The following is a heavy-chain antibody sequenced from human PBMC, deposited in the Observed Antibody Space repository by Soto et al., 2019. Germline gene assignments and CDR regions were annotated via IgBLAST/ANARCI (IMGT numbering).Heavy chain of an antibody. V-gene: IGHV1-69*01. Sequence: QVQLVQSGAEVKKPGSSVKVSCKASGGTFSSYAISWVRQAPGQGLEWMGGIIPIFGTANYAQKFQGRVTITADESTSTAYMELGSLRCEDTAVYYCARGRAAAGRRRHYYYYCMDVWGQGTTVTVSS. CDR3: ARGRAAAGRRRHYYYYCMDV. CDR2: IIPIFGTA. D-gene: IGHD6-13*01. CDR1: GGTFSSYA. J-gene: IGHJ6*02.